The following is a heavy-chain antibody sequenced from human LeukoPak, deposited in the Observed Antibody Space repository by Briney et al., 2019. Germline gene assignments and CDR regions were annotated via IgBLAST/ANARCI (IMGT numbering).Heavy chain of an antibody. CDR1: GGSFSGYY. CDR2: INQSGST. V-gene: IGHV4-34*01. D-gene: IGHD5-24*01. J-gene: IGHJ4*02. Sequence: SETLSLTCAVYGGSFSGYYWSWIRQPPGKGLEWIGEINQSGSTNYNPSLKSRVTISVDTSKSQFSLKLSSVTAADTAVYYCASVVEMATTYFDYWGQGTLVTVSS. CDR3: ASVVEMATTYFDY.